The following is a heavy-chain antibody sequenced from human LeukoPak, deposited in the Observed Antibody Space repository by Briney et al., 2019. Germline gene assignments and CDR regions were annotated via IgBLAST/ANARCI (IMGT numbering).Heavy chain of an antibody. V-gene: IGHV4-34*01. CDR2: INHSGST. CDR1: GGSFSGYY. CDR3: ATSGYSYGFDY. Sequence: SETLSLTCAFSGGSFSGYYWSWIRQPPGKGLGWIGEINHSGSTNYNPSLKSRVTISVDTSKNQFSLKLSSVTAADTAVYYCATSGYSYGFDYWGQGTLVTVSS. D-gene: IGHD5-18*01. J-gene: IGHJ4*02.